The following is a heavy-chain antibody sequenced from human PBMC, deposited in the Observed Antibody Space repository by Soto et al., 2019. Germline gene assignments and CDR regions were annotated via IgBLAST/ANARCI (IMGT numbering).Heavy chain of an antibody. J-gene: IGHJ4*02. V-gene: IGHV1-69*01. CDR1: GGSFNRHT. CDR2: IIPIFGTA. Sequence: QVQLVQSGAEVRKPGSSVRVSCKASGGSFNRHTISWVRQAPGQGLEWMGGIIPIFGTANHAQKFQGRVTIIADESTSTVYMELSSLRSDDTDIYDCARGWGYDSTDYYYAYWGQGPLVIVSS. CDR3: ARGWGYDSTDYYYAY. D-gene: IGHD3-22*01.